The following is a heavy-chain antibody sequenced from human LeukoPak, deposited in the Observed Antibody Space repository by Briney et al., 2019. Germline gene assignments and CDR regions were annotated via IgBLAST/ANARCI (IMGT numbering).Heavy chain of an antibody. D-gene: IGHD4-17*01. CDR2: IYSGGST. J-gene: IGHJ4*02. CDR1: GFTFSSNY. Sequence: GGSLRLSCAASGFTFSSNYMSWVRQAPGKGLEWVSVIYSGGSTYYADSVKGRFTISRDNSKNTLYLQMNSLRAEDTAVYYCVRGAHDYGDYEYYFDYWGQGTLVTVSS. V-gene: IGHV3-53*01. CDR3: VRGAHDYGDYEYYFDY.